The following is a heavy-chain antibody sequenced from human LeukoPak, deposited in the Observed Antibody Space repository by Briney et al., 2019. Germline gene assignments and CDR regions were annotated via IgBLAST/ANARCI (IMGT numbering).Heavy chain of an antibody. V-gene: IGHV1-69*05. CDR3: AAKTKVADYALDI. CDR1: GGTFSSYA. J-gene: IGHJ3*02. CDR2: IIPIFGTA. D-gene: IGHD6-19*01. Sequence: ASVKVSCKASGGTFSSYAISWVRQAPGQGLEWMGRIIPIFGTANYAQKFQGRVTITTDESTSTAYMELSSLRSEDTAVYYCAAKTKVADYALDIWAKGKMVTVFS.